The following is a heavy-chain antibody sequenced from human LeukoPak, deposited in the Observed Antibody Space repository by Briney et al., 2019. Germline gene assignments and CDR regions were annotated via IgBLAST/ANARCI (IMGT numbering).Heavy chain of an antibody. V-gene: IGHV3-23*01. CDR3: ARPSFTDYDLWSGAFDY. Sequence: VGSLRLSCAASGFTFSSYAMSWVRQAPGKGLEWVSAISGSGGSTYYADSVKGRFTISRDNSKNTLYPQMNSLRAEDTAVYYCARPSFTDYDLWSGAFDYWGQGTLVTVSS. D-gene: IGHD3-3*01. J-gene: IGHJ4*02. CDR1: GFTFSSYA. CDR2: ISGSGGST.